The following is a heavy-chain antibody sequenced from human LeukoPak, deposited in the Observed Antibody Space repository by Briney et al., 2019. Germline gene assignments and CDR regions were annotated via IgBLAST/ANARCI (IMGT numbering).Heavy chain of an antibody. V-gene: IGHV3-48*01. CDR1: GFTFSSYS. J-gene: IGHJ4*02. Sequence: QPGGSLRLSCAASGFTFSSYSMNWVRQAPGKGLEWVSYISSSSSTIYYADSVKGRFTISRDNAKNSLYLQMNSLRAEDTAVYYCASLISTAARPGAFDYWGQGTLVTVSS. CDR3: ASLISTAARPGAFDY. D-gene: IGHD6-6*01. CDR2: ISSSSSTI.